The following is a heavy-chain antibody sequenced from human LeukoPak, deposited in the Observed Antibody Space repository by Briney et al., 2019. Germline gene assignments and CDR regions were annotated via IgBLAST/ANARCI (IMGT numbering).Heavy chain of an antibody. Sequence: SETLSLTCTVPGASITAHSWNWTRQPAGKGLEWIGRIHGNGSTNYNPSLKSRVTMSLDTSKSQFSLKLPSVTAADTALYYCARDMVSTWPYFYSYYYMDVWGQGTTVAVSS. CDR3: ARDMVSTWPYFYSYYYMDV. CDR1: GASITAHS. CDR2: IHGNGST. J-gene: IGHJ6*03. V-gene: IGHV4-4*07. D-gene: IGHD6-13*01.